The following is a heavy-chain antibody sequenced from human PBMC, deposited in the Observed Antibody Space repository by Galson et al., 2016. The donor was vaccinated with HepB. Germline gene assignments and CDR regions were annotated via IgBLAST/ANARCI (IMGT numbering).Heavy chain of an antibody. J-gene: IGHJ4*02. CDR2: IYSGYNA. CDR3: ARAGSRVGFYLRFGLFDA. D-gene: IGHD3-10*01. CDR1: GFSVSQNY. Sequence: SLRLSCAVSGFSVSQNYMTWVRQAPGKGLEWLSVIYSGYNAYYADSVKGRFTISRDNFRNTLHLQINSLRAEDTAVYYCARAGSRVGFYLRFGLFDAWGQGTLVTVSS. V-gene: IGHV3-53*01.